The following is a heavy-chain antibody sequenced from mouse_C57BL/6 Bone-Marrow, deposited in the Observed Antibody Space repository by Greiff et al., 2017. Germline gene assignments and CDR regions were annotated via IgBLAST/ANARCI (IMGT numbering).Heavy chain of an antibody. CDR1: GYNIKDYY. D-gene: IGHD1-1*01. J-gene: IGHJ2*01. Sequence: VQLQQSGAELVRPGASVKLSCTASGYNIKDYYMHWVKQRPEQGLEWIGWIDPENGDTEYAPKFQGKATMTADKSSNTAYLQLSCLTSEDTAVYYCNGPELATSYFGYSGQGTPLTDSS. V-gene: IGHV14-4*01. CDR2: IDPENGDT. CDR3: NGPELATSYFGY.